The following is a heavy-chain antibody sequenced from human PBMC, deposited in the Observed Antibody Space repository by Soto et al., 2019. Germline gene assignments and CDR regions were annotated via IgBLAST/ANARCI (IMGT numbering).Heavy chain of an antibody. CDR3: ARVEGYYGSGTYPFDY. CDR2: ISVYNYNT. V-gene: IGHV1-18*01. CDR1: GYTFSNYG. Sequence: QVQLVQSGAEVKKPGASVKVSCKTSGYTFSNYGIAWVRQAPGQGLEWMGWISVYNYNTNYAQKLQGRVTMTRDISTSTAYMELRSLISDDRAVYYCARVEGYYGSGTYPFDYWGQGTLVTVSS. J-gene: IGHJ4*02. D-gene: IGHD3-10*01.